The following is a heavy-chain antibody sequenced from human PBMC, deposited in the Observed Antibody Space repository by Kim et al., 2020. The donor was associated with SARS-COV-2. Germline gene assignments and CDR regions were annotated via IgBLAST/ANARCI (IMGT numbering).Heavy chain of an antibody. D-gene: IGHD2-21*02. Sequence: SETLSLTCTVSGGSISSGDYYWSWIRQPPGKGLEWIGYINYTGSSHYNPSLHSRVTISIDTSKNHFSLKRSSVTAAGTAVYYCASGPPIGGGVCYSHWGQRTPGTVSS. CDR2: INYTGSS. CDR3: ASGPPIGGGVCYSH. J-gene: IGHJ1*01. CDR1: GGSISSGDYY. V-gene: IGHV4-30-4*01.